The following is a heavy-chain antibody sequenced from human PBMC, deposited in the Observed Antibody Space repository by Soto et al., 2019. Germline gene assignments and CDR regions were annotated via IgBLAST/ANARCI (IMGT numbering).Heavy chain of an antibody. J-gene: IGHJ6*02. CDR3: AREGGSYWNYYYYGMDV. V-gene: IGHV1-18*01. D-gene: IGHD1-26*01. CDR1: GGTFSSYA. Sequence: ASVKVSCKASGGTFSSYAISWVRQAPGQGLEWMGWISPNNGNTNYAQKLQGRVTMTTDTSTSTAYMELRSLRSDDTAVYYCAREGGSYWNYYYYGMDVWGQGTTVTVSS. CDR2: ISPNNGNT.